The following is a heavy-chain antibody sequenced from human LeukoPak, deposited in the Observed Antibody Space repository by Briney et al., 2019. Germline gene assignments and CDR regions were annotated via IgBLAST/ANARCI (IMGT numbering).Heavy chain of an antibody. CDR3: ARALGAFDI. CDR2: IYYSGST. J-gene: IGHJ3*02. CDR1: GESISGFY. Sequence: SETLSHTCTVSGESISGFYWTWIRQPPGKGLEWIGYIYYSGSTNYNPSLKSRVTISVDTSKNQFSLKLNSVTAADTAVYYCARALGAFDIWGQGTMVTVSS. V-gene: IGHV4-59*12.